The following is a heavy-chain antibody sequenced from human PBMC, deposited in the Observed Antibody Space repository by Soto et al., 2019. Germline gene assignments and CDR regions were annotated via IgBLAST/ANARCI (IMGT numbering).Heavy chain of an antibody. CDR2: IIPIFGTA. J-gene: IGHJ5*02. D-gene: IGHD6-6*01. Sequence: SVKVSCKASGGTFSSYAISWVRQAPGQGLEWMGGIIPIFGTANYAQKFQGRVTITADESTSTAYMELSSLRSEDTAVYYCARCGSSPNWFDPWGQGTLVTVS. CDR3: ARCGSSPNWFDP. V-gene: IGHV1-69*13. CDR1: GGTFSSYA.